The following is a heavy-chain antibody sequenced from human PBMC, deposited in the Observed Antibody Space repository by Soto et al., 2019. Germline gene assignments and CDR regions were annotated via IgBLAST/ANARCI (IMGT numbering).Heavy chain of an antibody. CDR3: ASTVGYCSSNSCYSRYYYYGMDV. CDR2: IIPIFGTA. J-gene: IGHJ6*02. Sequence: ASVKVSCKASGGTFSSYAISWVRQAPGQGLEWMGGIIPIFGTANYAQKFQGRVTITADESTSTAYMELSSLRSEDTAVYYCASTVGYCSSNSCYSRYYYYGMDVWGQGTTVTVSS. CDR1: GGTFSSYA. V-gene: IGHV1-69*13. D-gene: IGHD2-2*01.